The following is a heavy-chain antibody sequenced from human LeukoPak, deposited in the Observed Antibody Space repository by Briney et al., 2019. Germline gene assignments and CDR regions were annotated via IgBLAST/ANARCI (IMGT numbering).Heavy chain of an antibody. CDR3: ARGRIAAAGIRDDAFDI. J-gene: IGHJ3*02. D-gene: IGHD6-13*01. V-gene: IGHV1-8*01. Sequence: ASVKVSCKASGYTFTSYDINWVRQATGQGLEWMGWMNPNSGNTGYAQKFQGRVTMTRNTSISTAYMELSSLRSEDTAVYYCARGRIAAAGIRDDAFDIWGQGTMVTVSS. CDR1: GYTFTSYD. CDR2: MNPNSGNT.